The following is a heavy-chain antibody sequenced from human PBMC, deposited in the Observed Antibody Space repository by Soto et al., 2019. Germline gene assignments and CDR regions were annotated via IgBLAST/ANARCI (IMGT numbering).Heavy chain of an antibody. CDR2: IYYSGST. Sequence: QLQLQESGPGLVKPSETLSLTCSVSGGSISSSSYFWGWIRQPPGKGLEWIGSIYYSGSTYYNPALKGRVTVAVDTSKNPFSLKLTSVTAADTAVYSCASHPSDLWFDPWGQGTLVTVSS. CDR3: ASHPSDLWFDP. D-gene: IGHD2-21*02. CDR1: GGSISSSSYF. V-gene: IGHV4-39*01. J-gene: IGHJ5*02.